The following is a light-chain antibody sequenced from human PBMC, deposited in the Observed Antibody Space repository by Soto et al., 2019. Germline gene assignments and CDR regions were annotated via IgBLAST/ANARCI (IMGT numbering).Light chain of an antibody. CDR2: DVN. J-gene: IGLJ1*01. V-gene: IGLV2-14*01. Sequence: QSALTQPASVSGSPGQSITISCTGTSSDVGASNYVSWYQQHPAKAPKLIISDVNYRPSGVSNRFSGSKSGNTASLTISGLQVEDEADYYCSSYTSSSTYVFGTGTKLTVL. CDR3: SSYTSSSTYV. CDR1: SSDVGASNY.